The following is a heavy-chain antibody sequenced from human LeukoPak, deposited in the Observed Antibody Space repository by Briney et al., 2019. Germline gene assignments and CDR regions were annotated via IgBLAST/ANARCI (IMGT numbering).Heavy chain of an antibody. D-gene: IGHD6-19*01. J-gene: IGHJ3*02. V-gene: IGHV3-21*01. CDR2: ISSSSTYI. Sequence: TGGSLRLSCAVSGFTFSTYGMNWVRQAPGKGLEWVSSISSSSTYIYYADSVKGRFTISRDNAKNSLYLQMNSLRAADTAVYYCAREVGGSGWTYVTSMDALDIWGQGTMVTVSS. CDR3: AREVGGSGWTYVTSMDALDI. CDR1: GFTFSTYG.